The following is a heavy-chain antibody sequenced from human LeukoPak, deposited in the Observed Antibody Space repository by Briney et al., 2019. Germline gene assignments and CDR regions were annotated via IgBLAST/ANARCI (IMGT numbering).Heavy chain of an antibody. J-gene: IGHJ4*02. V-gene: IGHV3-23*01. CDR1: GFNFRTYA. CDR2: ISGSDPGT. Sequence: GGSLRLSCAASGFNFRTYAMSWVRQAPGKGLEWVSAISGSDPGTYHADSVKGRFTISRDNSKNTLYLQMNSLRAEDTAVYYCARDVGYWGQGTLVTVSS. CDR3: ARDVGY.